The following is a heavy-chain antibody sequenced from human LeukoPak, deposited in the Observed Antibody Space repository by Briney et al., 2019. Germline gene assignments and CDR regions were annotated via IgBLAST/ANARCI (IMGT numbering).Heavy chain of an antibody. CDR1: GYSLTSYW. CDR2: IYPGDSDA. V-gene: IGHV5-51*01. Sequence: GESLKIPCKGSGYSLTSYWIGWVRQMPGKGLEWMGIIYPGDSDARYSPSFQGQVTISADKSISTAYLQWSSLKASDTAMYYCARHLSGYDPAFDIWGQGTMVTVSS. D-gene: IGHD5-12*01. CDR3: ARHLSGYDPAFDI. J-gene: IGHJ3*02.